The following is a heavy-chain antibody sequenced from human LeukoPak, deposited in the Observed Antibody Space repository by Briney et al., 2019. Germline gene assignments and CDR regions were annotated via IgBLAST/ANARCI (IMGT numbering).Heavy chain of an antibody. Sequence: GGSLRLSCAASGFTFSSYGMSWVRQAPGKGLEWVGRIKSKPSGGTTDYAAPVKGRFTISRDDSKNTLYLQMNSLKTEDTAVYYCTKDRPYSGGGIINYWGQGTLVTVSS. D-gene: IGHD4-11*01. CDR1: GFTFSSYG. CDR2: IKSKPSGGTT. V-gene: IGHV3-15*01. J-gene: IGHJ4*02. CDR3: TKDRPYSGGGIINY.